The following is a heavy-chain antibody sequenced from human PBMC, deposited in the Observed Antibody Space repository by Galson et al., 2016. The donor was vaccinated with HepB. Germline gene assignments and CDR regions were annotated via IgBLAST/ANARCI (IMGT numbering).Heavy chain of an antibody. CDR1: GFTFSNYD. CDR3: SRGIVAAV. J-gene: IGHJ4*02. Sequence: SLRLSCAASGFTFSNYDMNWVRQAPGEGLEWVSYISRSSSSIYYADSVKGRFTISRDKSKNTVYLQMNSLRAEDTAVYYCSRGIVAAVWGQGTLVTVSS. CDR2: ISRSSSSI. V-gene: IGHV3-21*05. D-gene: IGHD2-15*01.